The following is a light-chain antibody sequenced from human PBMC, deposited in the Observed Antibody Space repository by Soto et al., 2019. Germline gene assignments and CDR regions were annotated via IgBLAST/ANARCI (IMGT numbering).Light chain of an antibody. Sequence: EIVLTQSPGTLSLSPGERATLSCRASQSVTSSYLAWYQQTPGQAPRLLIYGASTRATGIPDRFSGSGSDTDFTLTISRLEPEDCAVYYCQQYGSSPSTFGQGTKVEIK. CDR3: QQYGSSPST. V-gene: IGKV3-20*01. CDR2: GAS. CDR1: QSVTSSY. J-gene: IGKJ1*01.